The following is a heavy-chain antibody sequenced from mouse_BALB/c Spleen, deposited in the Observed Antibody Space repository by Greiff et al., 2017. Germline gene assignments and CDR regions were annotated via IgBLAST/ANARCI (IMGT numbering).Heavy chain of an antibody. D-gene: IGHD2-1*01. J-gene: IGHJ4*01. Sequence: EVQRVESGPSLVKPSQTLSLTCSVTGDSITSGYWNWIRKFPGNKLEYMGYISYSGSTYYNPSLKSRISITRDTSKNQYYLQLNSVTTEDTATYYCARYRPGNHDMDYWGQGTSVTVSS. CDR1: GDSITSGY. CDR3: ARYRPGNHDMDY. V-gene: IGHV3-8*02. CDR2: ISYSGST.